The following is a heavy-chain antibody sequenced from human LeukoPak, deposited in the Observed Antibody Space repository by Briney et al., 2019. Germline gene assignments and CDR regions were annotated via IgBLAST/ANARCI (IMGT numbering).Heavy chain of an antibody. D-gene: IGHD2-21*01. CDR1: GYTFTSYD. Sequence: ASVTVPCKASGYTFTSYDINWVRQAAGQGLEWMGWMNPNSGNTGYAQKFQGRVTMTRNTSISTAYMELSSLRSEDTAVYYCARGSVVQDVWGQGTTVTVSS. J-gene: IGHJ6*02. V-gene: IGHV1-8*01. CDR3: ARGSVVQDV. CDR2: MNPNSGNT.